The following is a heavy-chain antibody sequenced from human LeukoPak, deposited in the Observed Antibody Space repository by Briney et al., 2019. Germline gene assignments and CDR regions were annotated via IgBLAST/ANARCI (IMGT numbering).Heavy chain of an antibody. Sequence: GASVKVSCKVSGYTLTELSMHWVRQAPGKGLEWTGGFDPEDGETIYAQRFQGRVTMTEDTSTDTAYMELSSLRSEDSAVFYCATLRDIAWYYFDYWGQGTLVTVSS. CDR1: GYTLTELS. D-gene: IGHD3-9*01. V-gene: IGHV1-24*01. CDR3: ATLRDIAWYYFDY. CDR2: FDPEDGET. J-gene: IGHJ4*02.